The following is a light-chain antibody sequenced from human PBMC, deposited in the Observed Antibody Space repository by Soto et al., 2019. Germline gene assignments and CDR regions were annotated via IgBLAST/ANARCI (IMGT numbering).Light chain of an antibody. Sequence: IVMTHSPATLSVSPGERATLSCSTSPGIGSTLDSYQQKPGQTSRLLISGASPRATRVPARFSGSGSGTEFTLTINSLQAEDVAVYYCQRYNNSPLTVGGGTKVDI. CDR1: PGIGST. CDR2: GAS. J-gene: IGKJ4*01. V-gene: IGKV3-15*01. CDR3: QRYNNSPLT.